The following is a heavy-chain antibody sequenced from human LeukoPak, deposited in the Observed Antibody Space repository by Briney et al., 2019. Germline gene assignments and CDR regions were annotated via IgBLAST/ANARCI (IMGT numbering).Heavy chain of an antibody. Sequence: SETLSLTCAVSRGSISSYYWSWIRQPPGKGLEWIGYIYYSGSPNYNPSLRSRVTISVDTSKNQFSLKLSSVTAADTAVYYCARGLTSYSRSSYWFDPWGQGTLVTVSS. CDR3: ARGLTSYSRSSYWFDP. CDR2: IYYSGSP. CDR1: RGSISSYY. J-gene: IGHJ5*02. D-gene: IGHD6-6*01. V-gene: IGHV4-59*01.